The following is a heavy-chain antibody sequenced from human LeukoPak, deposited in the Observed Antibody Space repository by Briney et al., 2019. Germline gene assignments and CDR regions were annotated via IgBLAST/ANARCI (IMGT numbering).Heavy chain of an antibody. J-gene: IGHJ6*03. CDR3: ARRGAIFWYMDV. Sequence: GGSLRLSCAASGFSFSNYDMSWVRQAPGKGLEGVSSIINISSYVNYADSVKGRFIISRDNAKNSLYLQMNSLRAEDTAVYYCARRGAIFWYMDVWGKGTTVTVSS. D-gene: IGHD3-3*01. CDR2: IINISSYV. CDR1: GFSFSNYD. V-gene: IGHV3-21*06.